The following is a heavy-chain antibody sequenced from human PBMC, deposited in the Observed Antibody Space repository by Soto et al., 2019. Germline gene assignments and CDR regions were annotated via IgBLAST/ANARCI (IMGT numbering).Heavy chain of an antibody. CDR2: ISAYNGNT. V-gene: IGHV1-18*04. CDR1: GYTFTSYG. Sequence: QVQLVQSGAEVKKPGASVKVSCKASGYTFTSYGISWVRQAPGQGLEWMGWISAYNGNTNYAQKLQDRVTMTTDTSTSTAYMELRSLRSDDTAVYYCARVPSPRYDILTGYYPGGWFDPWGQGTLVTVSS. CDR3: ARVPSPRYDILTGYYPGGWFDP. J-gene: IGHJ5*02. D-gene: IGHD3-9*01.